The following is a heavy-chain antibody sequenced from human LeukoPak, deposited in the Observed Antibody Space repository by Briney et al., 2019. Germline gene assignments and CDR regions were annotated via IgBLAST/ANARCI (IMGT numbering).Heavy chain of an antibody. D-gene: IGHD3-10*01. CDR3: ARAPSLYGSGSYYTPYHYYGMDV. CDR2: INHSGST. V-gene: IGHV4-34*01. CDR1: GGSFSGYY. Sequence: SETLSLTCAVYGGSFSGYYWSWIRQPPGKGLEWIGEINHSGSTNYNPSLKSRVTISVDTSKNQFSLRLSSVTAADTAVYYCARAPSLYGSGSYYTPYHYYGMDVWGKGTTVTVSS. J-gene: IGHJ6*04.